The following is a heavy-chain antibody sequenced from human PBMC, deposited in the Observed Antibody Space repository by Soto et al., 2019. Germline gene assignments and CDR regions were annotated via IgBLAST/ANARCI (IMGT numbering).Heavy chain of an antibody. CDR2: INPNNGDT. Sequence: QVQLVQSGAEVKKPGASVKVSCKASGYTFTDYYLHWVRQAPGQGLECMGWINPNNGDTNYAQKFQGRVTTTRDTSISTADVEVSMLRSDDTAVYYRARSVSYISPRPDYWGQGTLVPVSS. CDR1: GYTFTDYY. V-gene: IGHV1-2*02. J-gene: IGHJ4*02. CDR3: ARSVSYISPRPDY. D-gene: IGHD6-6*01.